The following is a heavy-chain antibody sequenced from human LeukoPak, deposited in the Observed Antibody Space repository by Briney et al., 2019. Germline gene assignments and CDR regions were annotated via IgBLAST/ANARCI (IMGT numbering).Heavy chain of an antibody. CDR3: ARDATGGDYYDSTRDL. Sequence: GGSLRLSCAASGFTVSCNYMSWVRQAPGKGLEWVSGIFSDDSIYYADSVKGRFSFSRDNSKNTLFLQMNSLRAEDTAVYYCARDATGGDYYDSTRDLWGQGTLVAVSS. CDR2: IFSDDSI. V-gene: IGHV3-66*01. CDR1: GFTVSCNY. J-gene: IGHJ5*02. D-gene: IGHD3-22*01.